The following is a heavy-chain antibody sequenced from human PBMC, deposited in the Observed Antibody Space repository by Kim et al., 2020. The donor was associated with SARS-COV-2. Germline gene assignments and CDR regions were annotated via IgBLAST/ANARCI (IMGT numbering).Heavy chain of an antibody. V-gene: IGHV1-24*01. CDR2: FDPENSRT. CDR1: GHTLSELS. CDR3: TTVRGYNWNDAPGDFDY. J-gene: IGHJ4*02. D-gene: IGHD1-20*01. Sequence: ASVKVSCKVSGHTLSELSMHWVRQAPGKGPEWMGGFDPENSRTIFSQKFQGRITVTEDTSTDTAYLEVNSLGSEDTAIYYCTTVRGYNWNDAPGDFDYWGQGTLVTVSS.